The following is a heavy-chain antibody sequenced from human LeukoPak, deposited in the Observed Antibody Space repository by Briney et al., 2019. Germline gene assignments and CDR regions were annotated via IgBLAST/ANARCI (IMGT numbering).Heavy chain of an antibody. D-gene: IGHD5-24*01. V-gene: IGHV1-69*06. Sequence: GASVKVSCKASGGTFSSYAISWVRQAPGQGLEWMGGIIPIFGTANYAQKFQGRVTITADKSTSTAYMELSSLRSEDTAVYYCARESDGYNLNWFDPWGQGTLVTVSS. CDR3: ARESDGYNLNWFDP. CDR1: GGTFSSYA. CDR2: IIPIFGTA. J-gene: IGHJ5*02.